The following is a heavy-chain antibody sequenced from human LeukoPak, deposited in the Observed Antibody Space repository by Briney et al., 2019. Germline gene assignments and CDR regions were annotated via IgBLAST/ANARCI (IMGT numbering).Heavy chain of an antibody. Sequence: GASVKVSCKASGYTFTGYYMHWVRQAPGQGLEWMGWINPNSGGTNYAQKFQGRVTMTGDTSISTAYMELSRLRSDDTAVYYCARDPTFRGVISTPGHWGQGTLVTVSS. D-gene: IGHD3-10*01. CDR3: ARDPTFRGVISTPGH. CDR2: INPNSGGT. J-gene: IGHJ4*02. V-gene: IGHV1-2*02. CDR1: GYTFTGYY.